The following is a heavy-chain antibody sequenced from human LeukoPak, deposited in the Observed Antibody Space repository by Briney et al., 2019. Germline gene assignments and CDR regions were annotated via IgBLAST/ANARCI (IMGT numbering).Heavy chain of an antibody. Sequence: PGGSLRLSCAASGFTFSSYGMHWVRQAPGKGLEWVAFIRYDGSNKYYAGSVKGRFTISRDNSKNTLYLQMNSLRAEDTAVYYCAPDIVVVPAAADAFDIWGQGTMVTVSS. CDR1: GFTFSSYG. V-gene: IGHV3-30*02. CDR3: APDIVVVPAAADAFDI. D-gene: IGHD2-2*01. J-gene: IGHJ3*02. CDR2: IRYDGSNK.